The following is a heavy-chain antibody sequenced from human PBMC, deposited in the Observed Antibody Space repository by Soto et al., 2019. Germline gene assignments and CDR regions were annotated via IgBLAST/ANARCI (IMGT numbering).Heavy chain of an antibody. CDR3: ARGESPSNWFLLDY. CDR2: IYYSGST. CDR1: GGSISSYY. Sequence: SETLSLTCTVSGGSISSYYWSWIRQPPGKGLEWIGYIYYSGSTNYNPSLKSRVTISVDTSKNQFSLKLSSVTAADTAVYYCARGESPSNWFLLDYWGQGTLVTVSS. V-gene: IGHV4-59*01. D-gene: IGHD3-10*01. J-gene: IGHJ4*02.